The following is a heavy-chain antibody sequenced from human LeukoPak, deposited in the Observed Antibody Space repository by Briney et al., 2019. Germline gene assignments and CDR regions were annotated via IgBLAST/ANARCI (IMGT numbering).Heavy chain of an antibody. V-gene: IGHV1-2*02. CDR1: GYTFTGYY. Sequence: ASVKVSCKASGYTFTGYYLHWVRQAPGQGPEWMGWINPNGGGTSYAQKFQGRLTLTGDTSISTAYMELSRLTSDDTAVYYCARGLTFDPWGQGTLVTVSS. CDR2: INPNGGGT. CDR3: ARGLTFDP. J-gene: IGHJ5*02. D-gene: IGHD4/OR15-4a*01.